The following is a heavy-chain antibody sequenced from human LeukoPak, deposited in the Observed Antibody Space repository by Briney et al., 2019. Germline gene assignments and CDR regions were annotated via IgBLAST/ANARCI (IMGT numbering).Heavy chain of an antibody. V-gene: IGHV3-9*01. CDR1: GFTFDDYA. D-gene: IGHD1-26*01. Sequence: GGSLRLSCAASGFTFDDYAMHWVRQGPGKGLEWVSGISWNSGNIGYADSVKGRFTISRDNAKNSLYLQMNSLRAEDTALYYCAKDVGSGSPSASYFEYWGQGTLVTVSS. CDR2: ISWNSGNI. J-gene: IGHJ4*02. CDR3: AKDVGSGSPSASYFEY.